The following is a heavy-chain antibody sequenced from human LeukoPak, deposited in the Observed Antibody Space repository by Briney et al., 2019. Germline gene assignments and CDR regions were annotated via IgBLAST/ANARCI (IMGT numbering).Heavy chain of an antibody. V-gene: IGHV1-18*01. CDR3: ARDGGAYSPFDY. D-gene: IGHD2-15*01. Sequence: ASVTVPFKSSGYTFTIYDISWVRQAPGRGLEWMGWISAYNGNTNYAQKLQGRVTMTTDTSTSTAYMELRSLRSDDTAVYYCARDGGAYSPFDYWGQGTLVTVSS. CDR1: GYTFTIYD. J-gene: IGHJ4*02. CDR2: ISAYNGNT.